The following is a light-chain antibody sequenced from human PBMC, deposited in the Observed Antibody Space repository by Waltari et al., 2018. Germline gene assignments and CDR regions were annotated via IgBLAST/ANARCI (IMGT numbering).Light chain of an antibody. Sequence: QSALTQPASVSGSHGQSITISCTGTSSDVGGYNYVHRSQQHPGKAPKLLIYEVSNRPSGVSNRFSGSKSGNTASLTISGLQAEDEADYYCSSYTSSSTPLYVFGTGTKVTVL. V-gene: IGLV2-14*01. CDR3: SSYTSSSTPLYV. CDR1: SSDVGGYNY. CDR2: EVS. J-gene: IGLJ1*01.